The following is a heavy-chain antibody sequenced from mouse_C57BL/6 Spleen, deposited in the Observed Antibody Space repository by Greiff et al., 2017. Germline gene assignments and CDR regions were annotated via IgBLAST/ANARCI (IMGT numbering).Heavy chain of an antibody. V-gene: IGHV2-2*01. CDR2: IGSGGST. Sequence: VQLQQSGPGLVQPSQSLSITCTVSGFSLTSYGVHWVRQSPGKGLEWLGVIGSGGSTDYNAAFISRLSISKDNSKSQVFFKMNSLQADDTAIYYCARKGLRGDYYAMDYWGQGTSVTVSS. J-gene: IGHJ4*01. CDR3: ARKGLRGDYYAMDY. D-gene: IGHD1-1*01. CDR1: GFSLTSYG.